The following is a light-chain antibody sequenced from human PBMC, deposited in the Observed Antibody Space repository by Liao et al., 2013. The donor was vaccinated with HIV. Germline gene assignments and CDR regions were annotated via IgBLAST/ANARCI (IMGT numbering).Light chain of an antibody. CDR1: SIGSKS. CDR3: QAWDATATGYV. V-gene: IGLV3-21*01. Sequence: SYVLTQSPSVSVAPGKTATISCGGDSIGSKSVHWYQQRPGQAPVLVMSYDSDRPSGIPERFSASNSGNTATLTISETQAMDEADYYCQAWDATATGYVFGSGTKVTVL. J-gene: IGLJ1*01. CDR2: YDS.